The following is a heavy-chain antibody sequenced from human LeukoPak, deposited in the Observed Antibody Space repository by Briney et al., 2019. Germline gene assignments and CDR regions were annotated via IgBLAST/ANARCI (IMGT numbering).Heavy chain of an antibody. J-gene: IGHJ4*02. D-gene: IGHD6-13*01. V-gene: IGHV3-23*01. CDR1: GFTFSSYA. CDR2: ISGSGGST. CDR3: AKAYSSSGYTDTLDY. Sequence: GSLRLSCAASGFTFSSYAMSWVRQAPGKGLEWVSAISGSGGSTYYADSVKGRFTISRDNSKNTLYLQMNSLRAEDTAVYYCAKAYSSSGYTDTLDYWGQGTRVTVSS.